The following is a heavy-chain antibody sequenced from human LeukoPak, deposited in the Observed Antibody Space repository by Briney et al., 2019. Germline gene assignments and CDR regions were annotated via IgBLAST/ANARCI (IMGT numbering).Heavy chain of an antibody. CDR2: IIPIFGTA. Sequence: SVKVSCKASGGTFISYAISWVRQAPGQGLEWMGGIIPIFGTANYAQKFQGRVTITADKSTSTAYMELSSLRSEDTAVYYCARHVRGVIIVSIDYWGQGTLVTVSS. CDR3: ARHVRGVIIVSIDY. V-gene: IGHV1-69*06. D-gene: IGHD3-10*01. J-gene: IGHJ4*02. CDR1: GGTFISYA.